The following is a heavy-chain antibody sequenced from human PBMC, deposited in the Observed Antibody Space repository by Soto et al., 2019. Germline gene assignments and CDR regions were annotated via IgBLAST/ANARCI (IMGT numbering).Heavy chain of an antibody. CDR1: GFIFGNYA. J-gene: IGHJ4*02. CDR2: IGGGGGST. V-gene: IGHV3-23*01. D-gene: IGHD2-21*01. Sequence: GGFLRLSCTASGFIFGNYAMTWVRQAPGRGLERVAKIGGGGGSTFYADSVKGRFTISRDNSKNTLYLQMSSLRAEDTAVYYCAKAAMYSSPFDSWGQGALVTVSS. CDR3: AKAAMYSSPFDS.